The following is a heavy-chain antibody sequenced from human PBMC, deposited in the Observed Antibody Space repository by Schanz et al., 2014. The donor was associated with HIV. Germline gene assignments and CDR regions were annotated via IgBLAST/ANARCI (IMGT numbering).Heavy chain of an antibody. CDR1: GFTFSTYA. CDR2: ISGSGGVK. CDR3: AKMARSVAANTNFDY. J-gene: IGHJ4*02. Sequence: EVQLLESGGGLVQPGGSLRLSCGASGFTFSTYAMSWVRQAPGKGLEWVSAISGSGGVKYYADSVKGRFTISRDNSNNTLYLQMNSLRAEDTAVYYCAKMARSVAANTNFDYWGQGTLVTVSS. V-gene: IGHV3-23*01. D-gene: IGHD6-19*01.